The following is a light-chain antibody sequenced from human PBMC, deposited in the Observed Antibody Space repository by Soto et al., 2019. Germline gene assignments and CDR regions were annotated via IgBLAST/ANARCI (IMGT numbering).Light chain of an antibody. V-gene: IGKV3-20*01. J-gene: IGKJ1*01. CDR1: QSVSNSF. CDR3: QQYVTSPWA. CDR2: GAS. Sequence: EIVLTQSPGTLSLSPGERATLSCRSSQSVSNSFLAWYQQKPGQAPRLLIYGASNRATGIPDRFSGSGSGTDFTLTIRRLEPEDFAVYYCQQYVTSPWAFGQGTKVEIE.